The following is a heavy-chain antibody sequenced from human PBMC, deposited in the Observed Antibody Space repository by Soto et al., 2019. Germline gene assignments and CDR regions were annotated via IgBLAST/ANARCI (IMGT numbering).Heavy chain of an antibody. CDR3: ARSFGWYAIDQ. CDR2: IHHSGTT. CDR1: SASIISEQR. J-gene: IGHJ4*02. Sequence: QMQLQESGPGLVKSSETLSLTCAVSSASIISEQRWSWVRQPPGKGLEWIGEIHHSGTTNNNPSLKSRVTSPVDKSTTPFSLNLLSVTAADTAVYYCARSFGWYAIDQWGQGTLVTVSS. V-gene: IGHV4-4*02. D-gene: IGHD6-19*01.